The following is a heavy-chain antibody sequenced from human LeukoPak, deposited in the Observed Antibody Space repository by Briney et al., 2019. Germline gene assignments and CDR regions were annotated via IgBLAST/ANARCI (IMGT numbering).Heavy chain of an antibody. Sequence: SETLSLTCTVSGDSFNSHYWNWIRQPPGKGLEWIGYIYYSGSTNYNPSLKSRVTISVDTSKNQFSLKLSAVTAADTAVYYCAREGSRHYYDSSGYSRYFQHWGQGTLVTVSS. CDR3: AREGSRHYYDSSGYSRYFQH. D-gene: IGHD3-22*01. CDR2: IYYSGST. V-gene: IGHV4-59*11. CDR1: GDSFNSHY. J-gene: IGHJ1*01.